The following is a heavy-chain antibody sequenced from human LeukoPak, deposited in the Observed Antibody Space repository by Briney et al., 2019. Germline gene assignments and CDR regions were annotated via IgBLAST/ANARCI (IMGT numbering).Heavy chain of an antibody. CDR3: AKELPFLPPRD. D-gene: IGHD2/OR15-2a*01. CDR1: GYTFTSYG. Sequence: SCKASGYTFTSYGMHWVRQAPGKGLEWVAVISYDGSNKYYADSVKGRFTISRDNSKNTLYLQMNSLRAEDTAVYYCAKELPFLPPRDWGQGTLVTVSS. V-gene: IGHV3-30*18. J-gene: IGHJ4*02. CDR2: ISYDGSNK.